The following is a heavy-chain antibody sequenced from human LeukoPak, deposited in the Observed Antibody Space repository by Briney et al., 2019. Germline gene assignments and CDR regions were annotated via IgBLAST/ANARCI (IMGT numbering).Heavy chain of an antibody. Sequence: GGSLRLSCAASGVTFSSYGMHWVRQAPGKGLEWVAFIRYDGSNKYYADSVKGRFTISRGNSKNTLYLQMNSLRTEDTAVYYCAQLTDTSPSYWGQGTQVTVSS. CDR3: AQLTDTSPSY. D-gene: IGHD2-2*01. CDR2: IRYDGSNK. CDR1: GVTFSSYG. V-gene: IGHV3-30*02. J-gene: IGHJ4*02.